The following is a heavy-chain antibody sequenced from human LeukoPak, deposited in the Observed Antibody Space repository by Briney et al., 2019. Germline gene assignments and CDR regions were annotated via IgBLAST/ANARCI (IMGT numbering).Heavy chain of an antibody. D-gene: IGHD2-2*01. V-gene: IGHV4-34*01. Sequence: SETLSLTCAVYGGSFSGYYWSWIRQPPGQGLEWIGEINHSGSTNYNPSLKSRVTISVDTSKNQFSLKLSSVTAADTAVYYCARGEDIVVVPAAGFDYWGQGTLVTVSS. CDR2: INHSGST. J-gene: IGHJ4*02. CDR3: ARGEDIVVVPAAGFDY. CDR1: GGSFSGYY.